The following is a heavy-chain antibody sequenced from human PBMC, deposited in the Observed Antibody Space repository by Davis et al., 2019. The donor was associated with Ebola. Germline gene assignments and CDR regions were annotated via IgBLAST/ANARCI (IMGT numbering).Heavy chain of an antibody. V-gene: IGHV1-3*01. CDR2: INAGNGNT. J-gene: IGHJ4*02. CDR1: GGTFSSYA. CDR3: ARDLLVVVVTPGALDY. D-gene: IGHD3-22*01. Sequence: ASVKVSCKASGGTFSSYAISWVRQAPGQRLEWMGWINAGNGNTKYSQKFQGRVTITRDTSASTAYMELSSLRSEDTAVYYCARDLLVVVVTPGALDYWGQGTLVTVSS.